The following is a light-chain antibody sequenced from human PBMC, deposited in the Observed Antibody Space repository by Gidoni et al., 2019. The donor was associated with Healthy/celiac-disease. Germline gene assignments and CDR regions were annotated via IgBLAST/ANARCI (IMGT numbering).Light chain of an antibody. CDR3: QAWDSSTASYV. J-gene: IGLJ1*01. V-gene: IGLV3-1*01. Sequence: SYELPQPPSVSVSPGQTASITCSGDKLGDKYACWYQQKPGQSPVLVIYQDSKRPSGIPERFSGSNSGNTATLTISGTQAMDEADYYCQAWDSSTASYVFGTGTKVTVL. CDR1: KLGDKY. CDR2: QDS.